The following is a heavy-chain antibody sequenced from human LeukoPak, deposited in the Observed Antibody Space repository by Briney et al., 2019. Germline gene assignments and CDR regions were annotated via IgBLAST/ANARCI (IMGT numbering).Heavy chain of an antibody. Sequence: GGSLRLSCAASGFTFSDYYMNWVRQAPGKGLEWVSYISSSSSTIYYADSVKGRFTISRDNAKNSLYLQMNSLRAEDTAVYYCARDSAIAVAGTKIPFDYWGQGTLVTVSS. V-gene: IGHV3-48*01. CDR1: GFTFSDYY. CDR2: ISSSSSTI. D-gene: IGHD6-19*01. CDR3: ARDSAIAVAGTKIPFDY. J-gene: IGHJ4*02.